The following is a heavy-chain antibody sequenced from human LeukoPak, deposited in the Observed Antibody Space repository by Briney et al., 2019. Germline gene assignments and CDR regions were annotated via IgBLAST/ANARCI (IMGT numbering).Heavy chain of an antibody. D-gene: IGHD3-22*01. V-gene: IGHV1-69*06. CDR3: ARSPYYYDSSGYPDAFDI. Sequence: SVKVSCKASGGTFSSYAISWVRQAPGQGLEWMGGIIPIFGTANYAQKFQGRVTITADKSTSTAYMELSSLRSEDTAVYYCARSPYYYDSSGYPDAFDIWGQGTMVTVSS. J-gene: IGHJ3*02. CDR2: IIPIFGTA. CDR1: GGTFSSYA.